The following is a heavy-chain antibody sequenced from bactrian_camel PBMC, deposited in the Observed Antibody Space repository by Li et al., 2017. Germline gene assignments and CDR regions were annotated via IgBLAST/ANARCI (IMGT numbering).Heavy chain of an antibody. CDR3: AARDGRSGWYIYRLSPTDFKY. CDR1: GSTSGANC. Sequence: HVQLVESGGGSVRTGGSLRLSCRASGSTSGANCMGWFRQAPGKEREGLGALGSDGVSTIAASVKGRVTIYEDSTNETLYLQMDALKPEDTAMYYCAARDGRSGWYIYRLSPTDFKYWGQGTQVTVS. CDR2: LGSDGVS. J-gene: IGHJ4*01. V-gene: IGHV3S53*01. D-gene: IGHD1*01.